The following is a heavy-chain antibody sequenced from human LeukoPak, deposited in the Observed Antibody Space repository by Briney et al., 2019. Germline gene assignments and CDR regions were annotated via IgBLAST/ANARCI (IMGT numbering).Heavy chain of an antibody. V-gene: IGHV1-8*02. CDR2: MNPNSGNT. CDR3: ARGKVGATINWPDP. CDR1: TYTFTSYD. D-gene: IGHD1-26*01. J-gene: IGHJ5*02. Sequence: VASVKVSCKATTYTFTSYDINWVRQATGQGLEWMGWMNPNSGNTGYAQKFQGRVTMTRNTSISTAYMELSSLRSDDTAVYYCARGKVGATINWPDPWGQGTLVTVSS.